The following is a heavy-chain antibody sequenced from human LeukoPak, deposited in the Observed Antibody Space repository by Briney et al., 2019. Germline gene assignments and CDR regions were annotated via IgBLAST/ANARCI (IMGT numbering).Heavy chain of an antibody. V-gene: IGHV3-7*01. CDR1: GFTFSSAW. Sequence: PGGSLRLSCAASGFTFSSAWMSWVRQTPGQGLEWVANIDEDGSEKYYVDSVKGRFTTSRDNTKNSLYLQMNSLRAEDTAVYYCARSVSKGEIDYWGQGTLVTVSS. CDR3: ARSVSKGEIDY. J-gene: IGHJ4*02. CDR2: IDEDGSEK.